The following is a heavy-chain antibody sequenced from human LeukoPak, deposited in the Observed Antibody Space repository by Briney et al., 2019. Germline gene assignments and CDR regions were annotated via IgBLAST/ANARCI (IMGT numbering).Heavy chain of an antibody. J-gene: IGHJ5*02. CDR1: GFTFSDYY. Sequence: AGGSLRLSCAASGFTFSDYYMSWIRQAPGKGLEWVSYISSTGNSIFYADSVKGRFTISRDNAKNSLSLQLNSLRAEDTAVYYCGKGGLRYGLWFDHWGQGTLVNVSS. V-gene: IGHV3-11*01. CDR3: GKGGLRYGLWFDH. D-gene: IGHD3-10*01. CDR2: ISSTGNSI.